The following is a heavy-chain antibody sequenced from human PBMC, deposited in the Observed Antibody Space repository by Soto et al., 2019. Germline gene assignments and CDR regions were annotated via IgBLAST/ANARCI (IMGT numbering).Heavy chain of an antibody. V-gene: IGHV4-34*01. CDR3: ARGRYSGSSWSPYYYYYGMDV. D-gene: IGHD6-13*01. CDR2: INHSGST. J-gene: IGHJ6*02. CDR1: RGSFSGYY. Sequence: PSGSLSISCAVCRGSFSGYYWSWIRKTPGKGLEWIGEINHSGSTNYNPSLKSRVTISVDTSKNQFSLKLSSVTAADTAVYYCARGRYSGSSWSPYYYYYGMDVWGQGTTVTVSS.